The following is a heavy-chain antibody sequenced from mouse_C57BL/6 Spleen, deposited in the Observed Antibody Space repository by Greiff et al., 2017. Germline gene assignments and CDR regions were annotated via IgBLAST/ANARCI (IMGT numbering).Heavy chain of an antibody. D-gene: IGHD3-2*02. J-gene: IGHJ2*01. CDR2: IYPGGGYT. V-gene: IGHV1-63*01. Sequence: VQLQQSGAELVRPGTSVKMSCKASGYTFTNYWIGWAKQRPGHGLEWIGDIYPGGGYTNYNEKFKGKATLTADKSSSTAYMQFSSLTSEDSAIYYCARGTAQATLYYFDYWGQGTTLTVSS. CDR1: GYTFTNYW. CDR3: ARGTAQATLYYFDY.